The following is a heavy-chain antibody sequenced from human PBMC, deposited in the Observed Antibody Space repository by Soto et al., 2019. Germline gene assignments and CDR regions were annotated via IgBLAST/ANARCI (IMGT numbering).Heavy chain of an antibody. Sequence: PSETLSLTCTVSGGSISSYYWSWFRQPPGKGLEWIGYIYYSGSTNYNPSLMSRVTISVDTSKNQFSLKLSSVTAADTAVYYCARVWPPGTVVTHHYCYGMAVWGQGSTVT. D-gene: IGHD2-15*01. CDR1: GGSISSYY. J-gene: IGHJ6*02. V-gene: IGHV4-59*01. CDR2: IYYSGST. CDR3: ARVWPPGTVVTHHYCYGMAV.